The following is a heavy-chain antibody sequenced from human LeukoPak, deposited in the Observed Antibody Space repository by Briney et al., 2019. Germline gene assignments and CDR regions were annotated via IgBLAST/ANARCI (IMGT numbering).Heavy chain of an antibody. J-gene: IGHJ4*02. CDR3: ARSALLTADPFDY. Sequence: GGSLRLSCAASGLTVSDHYMTWVRQAPGKGLEWVSITYTGGSTYSADSVKDRFTVSRDSSKNTLYLEMNSLRAEDTAIYYCARSALLTADPFDYWGQGTLVTVSS. CDR1: GLTVSDHY. D-gene: IGHD2-2*01. CDR2: TYTGGST. V-gene: IGHV3-66*01.